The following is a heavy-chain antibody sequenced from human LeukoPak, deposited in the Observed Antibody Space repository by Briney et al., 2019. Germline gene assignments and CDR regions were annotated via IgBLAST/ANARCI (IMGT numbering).Heavy chain of an antibody. CDR2: IQYDGSNK. CDR3: ARSLTMVRGYDY. D-gene: IGHD3-10*01. Sequence: PGGSLRLSCAMSGFTFSNYDLHWVRQAPGKGLEWVTFIQYDGSNKYYADSVKGRFTISRDNSKNTLYLQMNNLRGDDTAVYYGARSLTMVRGYDYWGQGILVTVSS. V-gene: IGHV3-30*02. J-gene: IGHJ4*02. CDR1: GFTFSNYD.